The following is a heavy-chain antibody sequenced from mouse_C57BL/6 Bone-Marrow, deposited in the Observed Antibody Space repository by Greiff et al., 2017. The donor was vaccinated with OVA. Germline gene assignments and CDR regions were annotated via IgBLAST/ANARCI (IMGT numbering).Heavy chain of an antibody. CDR1: GYTFTSYW. V-gene: IGHV1-59*01. D-gene: IGHD2-4*01. J-gene: IGHJ1*03. Sequence: VQLQQPGAELVRPGTSVKLSCKASGYTFTSYWMHWVKQRPGQGLEWIGVIDPSDSYTNYNQKFKGKATLTVDTSSSTAYMQLSSLTSEDSAVYYCARSSYYDYDQYFDVWGTGTTVTVSS. CDR2: IDPSDSYT. CDR3: ARSSYYDYDQYFDV.